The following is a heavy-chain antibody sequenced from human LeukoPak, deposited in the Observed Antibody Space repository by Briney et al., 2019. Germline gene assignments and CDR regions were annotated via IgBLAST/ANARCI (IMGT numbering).Heavy chain of an antibody. Sequence: PGGSLRLSCAASGFTFSSYGMHWVRPAPGKGLEWVAVIWYDGSNKYYADSVKGRFTISRDNSKNTLYLQMNSLRAEDTAVYCCAKDRVVYYYDSSGIDYWGQGTLVTVSS. J-gene: IGHJ4*02. CDR1: GFTFSSYG. CDR2: IWYDGSNK. CDR3: AKDRVVYYYDSSGIDY. D-gene: IGHD3-22*01. V-gene: IGHV3-33*06.